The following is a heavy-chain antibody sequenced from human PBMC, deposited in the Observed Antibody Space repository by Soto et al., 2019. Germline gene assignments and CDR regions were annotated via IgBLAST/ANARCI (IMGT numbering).Heavy chain of an antibody. CDR3: AKKRLEATVTSPGNYFDY. V-gene: IGHV3-23*01. D-gene: IGHD4-17*01. J-gene: IGHJ4*02. CDR2: ITTGGTT. CDR1: GFTFSSYA. Sequence: EVQLLDSGGGLVQPGGSLRLSCAASGFTFSSYAMNWVRQAPGKGLEGFSTITTGGTTYYADSVKGRFTIYRDNSKNTLYLQMSSLRAGDTAVYYCAKKRLEATVTSPGNYFDYWGQGSLVTVSS.